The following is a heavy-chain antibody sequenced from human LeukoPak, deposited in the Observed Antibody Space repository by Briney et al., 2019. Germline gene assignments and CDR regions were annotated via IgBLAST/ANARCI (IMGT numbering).Heavy chain of an antibody. CDR1: GFTFSGCS. D-gene: IGHD1-26*01. CDR3: ASSGSYRFDY. CDR2: ITASGTAM. J-gene: IGHJ4*02. Sequence: PGGSLRLSCAASGFTFSGCSMNRVRQAPGKGLEWVSHITASGTAMFYADSVKGRFTISRDNAKNSLYLQMNSLRDEDTAVYYCASSGSYRFDYWGQGTLVTVSS. V-gene: IGHV3-48*02.